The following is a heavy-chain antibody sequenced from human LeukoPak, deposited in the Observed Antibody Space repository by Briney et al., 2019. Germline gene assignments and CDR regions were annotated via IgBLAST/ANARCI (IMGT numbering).Heavy chain of an antibody. CDR1: GLTFSIYS. V-gene: IGHV3-21*01. CDR3: AREGNGYISEAFDI. D-gene: IGHD5-24*01. CDR2: IGSSSSSI. Sequence: GGSLRLSCAASGLTFSIYSMNWVRKAPGKGLEWVSSIGSSSSSIYYADSVKGRFTISRDNAKNSLYLQMNSLGAEDTAVYYCAREGNGYISEAFDIWGQGTMVTVSS. J-gene: IGHJ3*02.